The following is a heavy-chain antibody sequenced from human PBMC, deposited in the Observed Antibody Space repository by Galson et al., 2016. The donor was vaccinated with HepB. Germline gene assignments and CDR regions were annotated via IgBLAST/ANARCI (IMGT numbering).Heavy chain of an antibody. CDR3: AKGWGSSWLFQY. J-gene: IGHJ4*02. D-gene: IGHD3-16*01. CDR1: GFTVTSTA. Sequence: SLRLSCAVSGFTVTSTAMHWVRQAPGKGPQWVAVMSYDGEKKLYGDSVKGRFIVSRDNSKNTLYLEMKSLTTEDTGVYYCAKGWGSSWLFQYWGQGTLVTVSS. V-gene: IGHV3-30*04. CDR2: MSYDGEKK.